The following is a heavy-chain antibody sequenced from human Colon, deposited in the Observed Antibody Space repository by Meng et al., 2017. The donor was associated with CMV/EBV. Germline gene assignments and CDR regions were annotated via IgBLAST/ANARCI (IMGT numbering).Heavy chain of an antibody. Sequence: GGSLRLSCKASGYTFTSYGISWVRQAPGQGLEWMGWISAYNGNTNYAQKLQGRVTMTTDTSTSTAYMELRSLRSDDTAVYYYARDEGWHQLPPPYFDYWGQGTLVTVSS. J-gene: IGHJ4*02. CDR1: GYTFTSYG. CDR3: ARDEGWHQLPPPYFDY. D-gene: IGHD2-2*01. CDR2: ISAYNGNT. V-gene: IGHV1-18*01.